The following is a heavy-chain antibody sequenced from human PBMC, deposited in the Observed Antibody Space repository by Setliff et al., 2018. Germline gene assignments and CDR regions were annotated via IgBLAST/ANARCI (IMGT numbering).Heavy chain of an antibody. CDR1: GFTFSSYG. D-gene: IGHD2-15*01. J-gene: IGHJ4*02. CDR2: ISSSSSTI. V-gene: IGHV3-48*01. CDR3: AKGGVRYWSEDDY. Sequence: GGSLRLSCAASGFTFSSYGMHWVRQAPEKGLEWVSYISSSSSTIYYADSVKGRFTVSRDNSKNTLYLQMNSLRAEDTAVYYCAKGGVRYWSEDDYWGQGTLVTVSS.